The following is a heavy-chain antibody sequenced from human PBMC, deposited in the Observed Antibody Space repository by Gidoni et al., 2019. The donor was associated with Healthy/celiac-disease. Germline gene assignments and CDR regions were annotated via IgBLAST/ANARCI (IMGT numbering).Heavy chain of an antibody. CDR2: ISSSSSYI. J-gene: IGHJ4*02. CDR3: ARDRRLGYCSGGSCYSGGFDY. V-gene: IGHV3-21*01. Sequence: EVQLVESGGGLVKPGGSLRLSCAASGFTFSSYSMNWVRQAPGKGLEWVSSISSSSSYIYYADSVKGRFTISRDNAKNSLYLQMNSLRAEDTAVYYCARDRRLGYCSGGSCYSGGFDYWGQGTLVTVSS. D-gene: IGHD2-15*01. CDR1: GFTFSSYS.